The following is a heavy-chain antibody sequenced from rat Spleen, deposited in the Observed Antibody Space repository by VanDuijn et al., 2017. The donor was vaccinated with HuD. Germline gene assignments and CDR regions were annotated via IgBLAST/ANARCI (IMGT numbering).Heavy chain of an antibody. CDR1: GFSLTSNG. D-gene: IGHD4-1*01. CDR2: IWAGGTT. V-gene: IGHV2-72*01. CDR3: TRRGTGPFAY. J-gene: IGHJ2*01. Sequence: QVQLKESGPGLMQPSETLSLTCTVSGFSLTSNGVGWVRQPLGKGLVWMGTIWAGGTTNYNSAVQSRLSISRDTSKSQVFLKMNSLRSEDTATYYCTRRGTGPFAYWGQGVMVTVSS.